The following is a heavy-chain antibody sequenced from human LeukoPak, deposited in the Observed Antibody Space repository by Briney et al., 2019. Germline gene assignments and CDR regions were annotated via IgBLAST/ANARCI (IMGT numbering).Heavy chain of an antibody. J-gene: IGHJ6*02. CDR2: IYYSGST. V-gene: IGHV4-59*01. CDR3: ARIPVYSSSWYYYYYYGMDV. Sequence: SETLSLTCTVSGGSISSYYWSWIRQPPGKGLEWIGYIYYSGSTNYNPSLKSRVTISVDTSKNQFSLKLSSVTAGDTAVYYCARIPVYSSSWYYYYYYGMDVWGQGTTVTVSS. D-gene: IGHD6-13*01. CDR1: GGSISSYY.